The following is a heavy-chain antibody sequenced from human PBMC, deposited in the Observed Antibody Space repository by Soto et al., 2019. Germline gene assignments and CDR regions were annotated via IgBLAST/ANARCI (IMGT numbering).Heavy chain of an antibody. CDR2: IYYSGST. D-gene: IGHD6-13*01. J-gene: IGHJ6*03. CDR3: ASREQQLDYYYYYYMDV. Sequence: SETLSLTGTVSGGSISSYYWSWIRQPPGKGLEWIGYIYYSGSTNYNPSLKSRVTISVDTSKNQFSLKLSSVTAADTAVYYCASREQQLDYYYYYYMDVWGKGTTVTVSS. V-gene: IGHV4-59*01. CDR1: GGSISSYY.